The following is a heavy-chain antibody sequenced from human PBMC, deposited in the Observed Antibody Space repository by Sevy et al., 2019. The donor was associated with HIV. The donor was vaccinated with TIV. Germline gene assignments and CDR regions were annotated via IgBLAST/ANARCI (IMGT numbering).Heavy chain of an antibody. V-gene: IGHV5-51*01. CDR3: ARQDPTYYYGMDV. CDR1: GYSFTSYW. J-gene: IGHJ6*02. CDR2: IYPGDSDT. D-gene: IGHD1-1*01. Sequence: GESLKISCKGSGYSFTSYWIGWVRQMPGKGLEWMGIIYPGDSDTRYSPSFQGQVTISADKSINTAYLQWSSLKASDTAMHYCARQDPTYYYGMDVWGQGTTVTVSS.